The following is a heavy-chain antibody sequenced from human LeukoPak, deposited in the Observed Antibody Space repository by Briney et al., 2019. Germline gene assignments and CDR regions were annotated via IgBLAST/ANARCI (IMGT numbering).Heavy chain of an antibody. D-gene: IGHD1-7*01. CDR2: ISYSGST. Sequence: PSETLSLMCTVSGGSISSSSFYWGWIRQPRGKGLEWIETISYSGSTYYNPSLKSRVTISINTSKNQFSLKLSSVTAADTAVYYYARPHYNWNYYFDYWGQGTLVTVAS. J-gene: IGHJ4*02. CDR1: GGSISSSSFY. CDR3: ARPHYNWNYYFDY. V-gene: IGHV4-39*01.